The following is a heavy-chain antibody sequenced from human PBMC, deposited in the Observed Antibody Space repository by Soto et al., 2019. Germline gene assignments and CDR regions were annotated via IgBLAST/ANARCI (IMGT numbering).Heavy chain of an antibody. V-gene: IGHV1-2*02. CDR1: GYTFTGYY. CDR3: ARGKDYDYVWGSYRSPLDY. Sequence: RASVKVSCKASGYTFTGYYMHWVRQAPGQGLEWMGWINPNSGGTNYAQKFQGRVTMTRDTSISTAYMELSRLRSDDTAVYYCARGKDYDYVWGSYRSPLDYWGQGTLVTVSS. J-gene: IGHJ4*02. D-gene: IGHD3-16*02. CDR2: INPNSGGT.